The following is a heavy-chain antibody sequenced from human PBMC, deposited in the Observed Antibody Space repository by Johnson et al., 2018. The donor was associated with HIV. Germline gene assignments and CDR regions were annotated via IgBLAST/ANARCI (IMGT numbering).Heavy chain of an antibody. D-gene: IGHD2/OR15-2a*01. CDR1: GFTFSSYA. CDR3: AKGLIGAFDI. V-gene: IGHV3-30-3*01. Sequence: QVQLVESGGGVVQPGRSLRLSCAASGFTFSSYAMHWVRQAPGKGLEWVAVISDDGSNKYYADSVKGRFTISRDNSKNTLYLQMNSRRAEDTAVYYCAKGLIGAFDIWGQGTMVTVSS. J-gene: IGHJ3*02. CDR2: ISDDGSNK.